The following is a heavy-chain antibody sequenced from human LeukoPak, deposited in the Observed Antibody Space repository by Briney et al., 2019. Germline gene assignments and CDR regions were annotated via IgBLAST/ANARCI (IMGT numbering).Heavy chain of an antibody. CDR3: ARGYCSGGSCYYFDP. J-gene: IGHJ5*02. CDR1: GGSFSGYY. D-gene: IGHD2-15*01. CDR2: INHTGST. V-gene: IGHV4-34*01. Sequence: PSETLFLTCVVYGGSFSGYYWTWIRQPPGKGLEWIGEINHTGSTNYNPSLKNRVTISVDTSKNQFSLKLSSVTAANTAVYYCARGYCSGGSCYYFDPWGQGTLVTVSS.